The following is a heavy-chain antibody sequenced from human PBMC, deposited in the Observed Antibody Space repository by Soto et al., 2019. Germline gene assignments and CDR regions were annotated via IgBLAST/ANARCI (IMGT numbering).Heavy chain of an antibody. CDR1: GGSTSNYY. Sequence: PSETLSLTCTVSGGSTSNYYWSWIRQPPGKGLEWIGYIYYSGSTNYNPSLRSRVIISVDKSKNQFSLKLSSVTAADTAVYYCARYYESSGDYDYWGQGTLVTVSS. V-gene: IGHV4-59*01. CDR3: ARYYESSGDYDY. CDR2: IYYSGST. D-gene: IGHD3-22*01. J-gene: IGHJ4*02.